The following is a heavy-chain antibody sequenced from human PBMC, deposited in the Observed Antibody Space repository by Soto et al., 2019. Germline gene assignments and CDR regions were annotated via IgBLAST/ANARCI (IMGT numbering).Heavy chain of an antibody. CDR2: IVVGSGNT. CDR1: GFTFTSSA. V-gene: IGHV1-58*01. J-gene: IGHJ3*02. Sequence: SVKVSCKASGFTFTSSAVQWVRQARGQRLEWIGWIVVGSGNTNYAQKFQERVTITRDMSTSTAYMELSSLRSEDTAVYYCARDHYYDSSGVEPKSAFDIWGQGTMVTVSS. D-gene: IGHD3-22*01. CDR3: ARDHYYDSSGVEPKSAFDI.